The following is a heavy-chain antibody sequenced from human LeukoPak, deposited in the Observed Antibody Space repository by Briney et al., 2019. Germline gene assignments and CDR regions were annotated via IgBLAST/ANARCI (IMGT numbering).Heavy chain of an antibody. Sequence: PSETLFPTCTVSGGSISSSSYYWGWIRQPPGKGLEWIGSIYYSGSTYYNPSLKSRVTISVDTSKNQFSLKLSSVTAADAAVYYCASVFFGGQFDYWGQGTLVTVSS. D-gene: IGHD3-16*01. CDR2: IYYSGST. V-gene: IGHV4-39*01. J-gene: IGHJ4*02. CDR1: GGSISSSSYY. CDR3: ASVFFGGQFDY.